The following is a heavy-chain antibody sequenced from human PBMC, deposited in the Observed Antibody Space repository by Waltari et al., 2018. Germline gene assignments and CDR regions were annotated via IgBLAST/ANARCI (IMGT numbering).Heavy chain of an antibody. CDR3: ARYYDFWSGYYRRNWFDP. D-gene: IGHD3-3*01. J-gene: IGHJ5*02. Sequence: QVQLQESGPGLVKPSETLSLTCTVSGGSISSYYWSWIRQPAGKGLEWIGRIYTSGSTNYNPSLKSRVTMSVDTSKNQFSLKLSSVTAADTAVYYCARYYDFWSGYYRRNWFDPWGQGTLVTVSS. V-gene: IGHV4-4*07. CDR1: GGSISSYY. CDR2: IYTSGST.